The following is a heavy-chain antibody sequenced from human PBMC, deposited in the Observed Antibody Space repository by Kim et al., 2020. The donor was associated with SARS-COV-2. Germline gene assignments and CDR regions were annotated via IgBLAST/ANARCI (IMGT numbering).Heavy chain of an antibody. J-gene: IGHJ5*02. CDR3: ARGLRTYYYGSGSYVAA. V-gene: IGHV4-34*01. Sequence: LKSRVTISVDTSKNQFSLKLSSVTAADTAVYYCARGLRTYYYGSGSYVAAWGQGTLVTVSS. D-gene: IGHD3-10*01.